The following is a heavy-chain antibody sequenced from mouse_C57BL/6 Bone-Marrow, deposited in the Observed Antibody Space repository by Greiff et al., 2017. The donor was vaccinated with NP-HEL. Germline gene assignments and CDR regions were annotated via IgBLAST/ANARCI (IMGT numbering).Heavy chain of an antibody. J-gene: IGHJ3*01. CDR3: ARERDYDGFAY. CDR1: GFTFSSYG. V-gene: IGHV5-6*01. CDR2: ISSGGSYT. D-gene: IGHD2-4*01. Sequence: EVKVVESGGDLVKPGGSLKLSCAASGFTFSSYGMSWVRQTPDKRLEWVATISSGGSYTYYPDSVKGRFHISRDNAKNTLYLQMSSLKSDDTAMYYCARERDYDGFAYWGQGTLVTVSA.